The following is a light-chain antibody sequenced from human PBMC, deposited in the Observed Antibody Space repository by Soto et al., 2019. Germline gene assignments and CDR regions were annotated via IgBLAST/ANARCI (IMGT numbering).Light chain of an antibody. CDR3: QQYGSSRT. CDR1: QSVSSSY. Sequence: IVLTQSPGTLSLSPGERATLSCRASQSVSSSYLAWYQQKPGQAPRLLIYGASSRATGIPDRVSGSGSGTDFTLTISRLEPEDFAVYYCQQYGSSRTFGQGTKVEIK. CDR2: GAS. J-gene: IGKJ1*01. V-gene: IGKV3-20*01.